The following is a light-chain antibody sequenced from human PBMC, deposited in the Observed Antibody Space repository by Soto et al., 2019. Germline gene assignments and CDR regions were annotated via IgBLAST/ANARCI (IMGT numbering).Light chain of an antibody. CDR1: QGIRDD. CDR2: GAS. Sequence: DIQMTQSPSSLSASVGDRVTITCRASQGIRDDLSWYQQKPGKAPKRLIYGASTLQYRVPLRFSGSGSGTGFTLTISSLQPEDSPTYYCLQHNTYPRTFGQGTTVEVK. V-gene: IGKV1-17*01. J-gene: IGKJ1*01. CDR3: LQHNTYPRT.